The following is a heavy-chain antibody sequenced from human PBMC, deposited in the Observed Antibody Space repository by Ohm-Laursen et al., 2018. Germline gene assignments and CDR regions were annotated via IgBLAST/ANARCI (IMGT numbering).Heavy chain of an antibody. D-gene: IGHD2-15*01. CDR3: AKAVVSLATQVYFDN. CDR1: GFTFSSYA. V-gene: IGHV3-23*01. CDR2: ISGRGDRT. Sequence: SLRLSCAASGFTFSSYATSWVRQAPGEGLEWVSSISGRGDRTYYADSVKGRFTISRDNSKNTLYLQMNSLTAEDTAIYFCAKAVVSLATQVYFDNWGQGTLLTVSS. J-gene: IGHJ4*02.